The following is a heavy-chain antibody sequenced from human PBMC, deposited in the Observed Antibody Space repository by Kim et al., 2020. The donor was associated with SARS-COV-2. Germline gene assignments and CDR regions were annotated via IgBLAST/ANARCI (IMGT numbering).Heavy chain of an antibody. J-gene: IGHJ6*02. CDR1: GFTFSSYG. Sequence: GGSLRLSCAASGFTFSSYGMHWVRQAPGKGLEWVAVISYDGSNKYYADSVKGRFTISRDNSKNTQYLQMNSLRAEDTAVYYCAKNPTGPPSRYYGMDVWGQGTTVTVSS. V-gene: IGHV3-30*18. D-gene: IGHD4-17*01. CDR3: AKNPTGPPSRYYGMDV. CDR2: ISYDGSNK.